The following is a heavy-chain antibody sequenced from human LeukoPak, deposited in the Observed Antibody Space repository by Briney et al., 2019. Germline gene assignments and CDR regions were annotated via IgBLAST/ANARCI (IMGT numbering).Heavy chain of an antibody. J-gene: IGHJ4*02. D-gene: IGHD3-10*01. CDR1: GFTFSNYA. V-gene: IGHV3-23*01. CDR2: INDRGIAT. CDR3: ARDYGSGSYYRGFDY. Sequence: GGSLRLSCAASGFTFSNYAMSWVRQAPGKGLEWVSTINDRGIATYYADSVKGRFTISRENAKNSLYLQMNSLRAGDTAVYYCARDYGSGSYYRGFDYWGQGTLVTVSS.